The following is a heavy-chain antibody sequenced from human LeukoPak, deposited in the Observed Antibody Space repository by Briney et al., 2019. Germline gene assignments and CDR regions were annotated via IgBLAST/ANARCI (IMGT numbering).Heavy chain of an antibody. CDR1: GGSISTYY. CDR3: AREAQNVWPDDAFDI. D-gene: IGHD2-8*01. V-gene: IGHV4-4*08. Sequence: SETLSLTCTVSGGSISTYYWIWIRQPPGKGLEWIGYVSGRTNYDPSLKNRVTISVDTSNNQFSLMLSSVTAADTAVYYCAREAQNVWPDDAFDIWGQGTMVTVSS. CDR2: VSGRT. J-gene: IGHJ3*02.